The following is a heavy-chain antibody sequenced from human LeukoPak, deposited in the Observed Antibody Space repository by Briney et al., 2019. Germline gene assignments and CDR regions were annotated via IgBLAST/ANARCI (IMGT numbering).Heavy chain of an antibody. D-gene: IGHD5-18*01. Sequence: GGSLRLSCAASGFTFTSYSMNWVRPAPGKGLEWVASISSSRSYIYYADSVKDRFTISRDEPTHSLYLQMNSLRAEDTAVYYCARVDTAMVGAFDIWGQGTMVTVSS. CDR3: ARVDTAMVGAFDI. CDR2: ISSSRSYI. V-gene: IGHV3-21*01. J-gene: IGHJ3*02. CDR1: GFTFTSYS.